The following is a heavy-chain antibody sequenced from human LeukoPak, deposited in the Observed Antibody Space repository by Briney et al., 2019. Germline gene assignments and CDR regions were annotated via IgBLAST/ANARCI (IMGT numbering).Heavy chain of an antibody. D-gene: IGHD3-10*01. Sequence: NPSETLSLTCTVSSGSISTSNYYWGWVRQPPGKALEWIGNIFYSGSTYYSPSLKSRVTISLDTSRNQFSLKLNSVTAADTAVYYCARHFPKLHIRGVYRYYYYMDVWGKGTTVTISS. J-gene: IGHJ6*03. CDR1: SGSISTSNYY. CDR3: ARHFPKLHIRGVYRYYYYMDV. V-gene: IGHV4-39*01. CDR2: IFYSGST.